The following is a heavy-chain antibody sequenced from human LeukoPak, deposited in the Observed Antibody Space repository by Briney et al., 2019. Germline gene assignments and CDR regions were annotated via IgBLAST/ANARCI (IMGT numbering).Heavy chain of an antibody. Sequence: GMSLRLSCAASGVTLSPYGMHWVRQAPGKGLEWVAVIWYDGSNKYYADSVKGRFTISRDNSKNTLYLQMNSLRAEDTAVYYCARDNPFDYWGQGTLVTVSS. CDR3: ARDNPFDY. V-gene: IGHV3-33*08. CDR2: IWYDGSNK. J-gene: IGHJ4*02. CDR1: GVTLSPYG.